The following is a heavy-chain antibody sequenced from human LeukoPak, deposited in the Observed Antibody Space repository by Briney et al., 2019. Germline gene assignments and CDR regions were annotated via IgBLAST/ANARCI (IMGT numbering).Heavy chain of an antibody. J-gene: IGHJ4*02. CDR1: GFTFSYYG. CDR2: MSNDGSNK. V-gene: IGHV3-30*03. CDR3: ARGRSFGGFFHFDY. D-gene: IGHD4-23*01. Sequence: GGSLRLSCAASGFTFSYYGMHWVRQAPGKGLEWVAVMSNDGSNKYYADSVKGRFTISRDNSKNTLYLQMNSLRAEDTAVYYCARGRSFGGFFHFDYWGQGTLVTVSS.